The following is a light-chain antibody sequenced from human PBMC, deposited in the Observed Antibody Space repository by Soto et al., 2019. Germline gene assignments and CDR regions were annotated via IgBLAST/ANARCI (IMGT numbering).Light chain of an antibody. CDR3: SSYTTGNHYV. CDR1: SSDVGGYKF. J-gene: IGLJ1*01. Sequence: QSALTQPASVSGSPGQSITISCTGTSSDVGGYKFVSWYQQHPGKAPKFIIYDVSIRPSGVSNRFSGSKSGNTASLTISGLQAEDEADYYCSSYTTGNHYVSGTGTKLTVL. V-gene: IGLV2-14*01. CDR2: DVS.